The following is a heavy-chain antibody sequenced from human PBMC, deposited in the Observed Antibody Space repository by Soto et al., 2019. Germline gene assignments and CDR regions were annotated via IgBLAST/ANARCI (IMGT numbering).Heavy chain of an antibody. D-gene: IGHD3-10*02. Sequence: EVQLVESGGGLVKPGGSLRLSCAASGFTLSNAWMSWVRQAPGKGLEWVGRIKTKTNGGTTDYAAPVEGRFTISRDDSANTLYLQMNSLQTEDTAVYYCATDPHVVVNTTFGYWGQGALVTVSS. CDR2: IKTKTNGGTT. J-gene: IGHJ4*02. V-gene: IGHV3-15*01. CDR3: ATDPHVVVNTTFGY. CDR1: GFTLSNAW.